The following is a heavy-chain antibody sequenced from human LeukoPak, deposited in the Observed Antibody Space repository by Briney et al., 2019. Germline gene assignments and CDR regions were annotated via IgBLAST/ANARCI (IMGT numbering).Heavy chain of an antibody. D-gene: IGHD1-26*01. CDR2: IDTSGGT. V-gene: IGHV4-4*07. CDR1: GVSISSYY. J-gene: IGHJ4*02. CDR3: ARGLGGATIDY. Sequence: PSETLSLTCTVSGVSISSYYWSWIRQPAGKGLEWIGRIDTSGGTNYNPSLNSRVTMSLDTSKNQLSLKLISVTAADTAVYYCARGLGGATIDYWGQGTLVTVSS.